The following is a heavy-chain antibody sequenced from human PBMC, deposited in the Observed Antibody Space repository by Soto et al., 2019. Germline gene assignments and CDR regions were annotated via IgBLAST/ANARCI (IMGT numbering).Heavy chain of an antibody. CDR1: GFTFTRSA. J-gene: IGHJ4*02. Sequence: SVKVSCKASGFTFTRSAVQWVRQARGQRPEWIGWIVVGSGNTNYAQKLQGRVTMTTDTSTSTAYMELRSLRSDDTAVYYCARDSPPVDYWGQGTLVTVSS. CDR2: IVVGSGNT. V-gene: IGHV1-58*01. CDR3: ARDSPPVDY.